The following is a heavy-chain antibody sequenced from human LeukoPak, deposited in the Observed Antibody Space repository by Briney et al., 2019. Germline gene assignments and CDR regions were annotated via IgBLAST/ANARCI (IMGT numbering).Heavy chain of an antibody. V-gene: IGHV1-46*01. CDR1: RGTFSSYA. Sequence: ASVKVSCKASRGTFSSYAISWVRQAPGQGLEWMGIINPSGGSTSYAQKFQGRVTMTRDTSTSTVYMELSSLRSEDTAVYYCARVGIPAAAQVWFDPWGQGTLVTVSS. CDR2: INPSGGST. J-gene: IGHJ5*02. D-gene: IGHD2-2*01. CDR3: ARVGIPAAAQVWFDP.